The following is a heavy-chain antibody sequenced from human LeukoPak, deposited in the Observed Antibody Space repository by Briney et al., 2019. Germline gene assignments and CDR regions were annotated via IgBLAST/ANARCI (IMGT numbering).Heavy chain of an antibody. Sequence: GGSLRLSCAASGFIVSSNYMSWVRQAPGKGVEWLSVIYSGGSTYYADSVEGRFTISRDNSKNTLYLQMNSLRAEDTAVYYCARDAKYYYDDNGFYGFDIWGQGTMVTVSS. CDR3: ARDAKYYYDDNGFYGFDI. CDR2: IYSGGST. J-gene: IGHJ3*02. D-gene: IGHD3-22*01. V-gene: IGHV3-53*01. CDR1: GFIVSSNY.